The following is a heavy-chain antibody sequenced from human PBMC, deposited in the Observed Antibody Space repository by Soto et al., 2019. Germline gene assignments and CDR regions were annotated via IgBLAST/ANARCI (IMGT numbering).Heavy chain of an antibody. V-gene: IGHV3-30*18. Sequence: GGSLRLSCAGSGFTFRWFGMNWVRQAPGKGLEWVARISNDGSNEYYVDSVKGRFTISRDNSKNTLYLQMDSLRAEDTAVYYCAKGEVRGIIPSYFDYWGLGTLVTVS. J-gene: IGHJ4*02. CDR2: ISNDGSNE. D-gene: IGHD3-10*01. CDR3: AKGEVRGIIPSYFDY. CDR1: GFTFRWFG.